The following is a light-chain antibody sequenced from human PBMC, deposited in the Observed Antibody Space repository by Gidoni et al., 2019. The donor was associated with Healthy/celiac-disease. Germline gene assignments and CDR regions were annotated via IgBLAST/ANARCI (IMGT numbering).Light chain of an antibody. V-gene: IGKV3-11*01. CDR3: QQRSNWPLT. Sequence: EIVLTQSPATLSLSPGERATLSCRASQSVSSYLAWYQQKPGQAPRLRIYDASNRATGIPARFSGSGYGTDFTLTISSLVPEDFAVYYCQQRSNWPLTFXGXTKVEIK. CDR1: QSVSSY. CDR2: DAS. J-gene: IGKJ4*01.